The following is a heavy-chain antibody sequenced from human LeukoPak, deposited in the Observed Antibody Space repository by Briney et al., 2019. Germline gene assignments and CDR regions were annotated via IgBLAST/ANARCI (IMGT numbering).Heavy chain of an antibody. CDR3: ARYVGPNIAVAGSDY. D-gene: IGHD6-19*01. Sequence: GGSLRLSCSASGFTFSTYDMNWVRQAPGKGLEWVSSITSASSYIYYADSVKGRFTIPGDNVNNLLFLQMDSLRAEDTAVYYCARYVGPNIAVAGSDYWGQGTLVTDSS. V-gene: IGHV3-21*01. CDR2: ITSASSYI. J-gene: IGHJ4*02. CDR1: GFTFSTYD.